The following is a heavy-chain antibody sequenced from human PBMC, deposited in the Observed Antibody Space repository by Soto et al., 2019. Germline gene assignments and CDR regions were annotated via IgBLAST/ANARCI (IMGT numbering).Heavy chain of an antibody. CDR1: GCTFSSYA. D-gene: IGHD3-10*01. Sequence: ASVKVSCKASGCTFSSYAISWVRQAPGQGLEWMGGIIPIFGTANYAQKFQGRVTITADESTSTAYMELSSLRSEDTAVYYCARDGRGFGDYYGMDVWGQGTTVTVSS. CDR2: IIPIFGTA. J-gene: IGHJ6*02. V-gene: IGHV1-69*13. CDR3: ARDGRGFGDYYGMDV.